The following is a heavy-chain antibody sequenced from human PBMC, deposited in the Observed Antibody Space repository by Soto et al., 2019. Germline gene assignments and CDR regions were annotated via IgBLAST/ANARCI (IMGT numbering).Heavy chain of an antibody. V-gene: IGHV4-30-4*01. Sequence: SETLSLTCTVSGGSISSGDYYWSWIRQPPGKGLEWIGYIYYSGSTYYNPSLKSRVTISVDTSKNQFSLKLSSVTAADTAVYYCARGGEGAHAFDIWGQGTMVTVSS. CDR3: ARGGEGAHAFDI. CDR2: IYYSGST. D-gene: IGHD3-10*01. CDR1: GGSISSGDYY. J-gene: IGHJ3*02.